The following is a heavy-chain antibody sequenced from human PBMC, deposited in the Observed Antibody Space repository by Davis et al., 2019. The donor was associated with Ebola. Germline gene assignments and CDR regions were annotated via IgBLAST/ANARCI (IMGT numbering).Heavy chain of an antibody. Sequence: GESLKISCAASGFTFSSYSMNWVRQAPGKGLEWVSYISSSSSTIYYADSVKGRFTISRDNAKNSLYLQMNSLRDEDTAVYYCARNPMRYFDYWGQGTLVTVSS. CDR1: GFTFSSYS. V-gene: IGHV3-48*02. J-gene: IGHJ4*02. CDR3: ARNPMRYFDY. CDR2: ISSSSSTI.